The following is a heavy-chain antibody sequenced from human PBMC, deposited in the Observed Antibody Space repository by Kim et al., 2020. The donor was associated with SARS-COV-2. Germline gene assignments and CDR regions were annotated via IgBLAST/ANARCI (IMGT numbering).Heavy chain of an antibody. Sequence: SVKVSCKASGGTFSSYAISWVRQAPGQGLEWMGGIIPIFGTANYAQKFQGRVTITADESTSTAYMELSSLRSEDTAVYYCARDLSYGSGSYPGMDVWGQGTTVTVSS. D-gene: IGHD3-10*01. CDR2: IIPIFGTA. CDR3: ARDLSYGSGSYPGMDV. J-gene: IGHJ6*02. V-gene: IGHV1-69*13. CDR1: GGTFSSYA.